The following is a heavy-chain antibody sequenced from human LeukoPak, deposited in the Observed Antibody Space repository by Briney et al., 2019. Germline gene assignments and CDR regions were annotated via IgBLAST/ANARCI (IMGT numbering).Heavy chain of an antibody. V-gene: IGHV4-59*08. J-gene: IGHJ4*02. Sequence: PSETLSLTCTVSGASISSYYWSWIRQPPGKGLEGIGYIYYSESTNYNPSLKSRVTISVDTSKNQFSLNLSSVTAADTAVYYCAKGYSYGPSKYYFDYWGLGTLVTVSS. CDR3: AKGYSYGPSKYYFDY. CDR1: GASISSYY. CDR2: IYYSEST. D-gene: IGHD5-18*01.